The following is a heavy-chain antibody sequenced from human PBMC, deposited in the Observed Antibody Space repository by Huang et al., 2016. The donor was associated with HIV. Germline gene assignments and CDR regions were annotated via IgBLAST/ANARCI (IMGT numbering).Heavy chain of an antibody. J-gene: IGHJ6*02. Sequence: QVHLQQWGTGLLKPSETLTLTCAVSGASFTGNYWTWLRQTPGKGLEWIGEINDSVATIYNPSLESRVTISMDRAKKQFSLRLSSMTAADTAVYYCARQWVLLDYLMGMDVWGQGATVSVSS. CDR2: INDSVAT. D-gene: IGHD3-3*01. CDR1: GASFTGNY. V-gene: IGHV4-34*01. CDR3: ARQWVLLDYLMGMDV.